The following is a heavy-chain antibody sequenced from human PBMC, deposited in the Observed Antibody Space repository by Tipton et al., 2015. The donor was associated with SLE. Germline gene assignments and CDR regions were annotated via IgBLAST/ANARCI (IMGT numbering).Heavy chain of an antibody. Sequence: SLRLSCAASGFTFSDYGMHWVRQAPGKGLEWVAFIRYDGSDKDYTDSVKGRFTISRDNAKNSLHLEMNSLRTEDTGVYYCVRGNGWLPAYWGQGTLVTVSS. CDR2: IRYDGSDK. D-gene: IGHD6-19*01. V-gene: IGHV3-30*02. CDR3: VRGNGWLPAY. CDR1: GFTFSDYG. J-gene: IGHJ4*02.